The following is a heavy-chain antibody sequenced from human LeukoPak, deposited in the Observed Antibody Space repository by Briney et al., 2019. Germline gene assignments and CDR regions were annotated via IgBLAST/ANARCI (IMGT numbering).Heavy chain of an antibody. CDR1: GFTFSSYA. D-gene: IGHD3-3*01. V-gene: IGHV3-30*04. CDR3: ARGGKLRFLEWLPENNWFDP. CDR2: RSYDGSNK. J-gene: IGHJ5*02. Sequence: PGGSLRLSCAASGFTFSSYAMHWVRQAPGKGLEWVAVRSYDGSNKYYADSVKGRFTISRDNSKNTLYLQMNSLRAEDTAVYYCARGGKLRFLEWLPENNWFDPWGQGTLVTVSS.